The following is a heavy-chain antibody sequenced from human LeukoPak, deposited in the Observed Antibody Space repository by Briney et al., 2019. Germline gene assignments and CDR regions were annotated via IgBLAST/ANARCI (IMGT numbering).Heavy chain of an antibody. CDR1: GLTVSSYS. CDR2: ISSSSSTI. V-gene: IGHV3-48*01. Sequence: GGSLRLSCVASGLTVSSYSMNWVRQAPGKGLEWVSYISSSSSTIYYADSVKGRFTISRDNAKNSLDLQMNSLRAEDTAVYYCAKVRWQQLVDFDYWGQGTLVTVSS. J-gene: IGHJ4*02. CDR3: AKVRWQQLVDFDY. D-gene: IGHD6-13*01.